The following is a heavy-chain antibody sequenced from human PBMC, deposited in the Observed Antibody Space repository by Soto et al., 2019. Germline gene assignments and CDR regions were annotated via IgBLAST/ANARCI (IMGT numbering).Heavy chain of an antibody. CDR2: IYHSGST. J-gene: IGHJ6*02. CDR3: ARVEIVVVPAASYYYYGMDV. CDR1: GGSISSSNW. V-gene: IGHV4-4*02. Sequence: PSETLSLTCAVSGGSISSSNWWSWVRQPPGKGLEWIGEIYHSGSTNYNPSLESRVTISVDKSKNQFSLKLSSVTAADTAVYYCARVEIVVVPAASYYYYGMDVWGQGTTVTVSS. D-gene: IGHD2-2*01.